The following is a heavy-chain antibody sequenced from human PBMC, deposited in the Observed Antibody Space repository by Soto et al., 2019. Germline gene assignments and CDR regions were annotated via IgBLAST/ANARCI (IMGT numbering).Heavy chain of an antibody. V-gene: IGHV3-30*03. J-gene: IGHJ6*02. Sequence: VQLLQSGGGLVQPGMSLRISCVASGFSFSSYAMSWVRQAPGNGLEWVAFISYDSTKTYYADSVKGRFTISRDNSNSALYVQMNSLTGEDTAVYYCARTRSAWSDFHYYSLDVWGQGTTVTVSS. CDR1: GFSFSSYA. CDR3: ARTRSAWSDFHYYSLDV. CDR2: ISYDSTKT. D-gene: IGHD1-26*01.